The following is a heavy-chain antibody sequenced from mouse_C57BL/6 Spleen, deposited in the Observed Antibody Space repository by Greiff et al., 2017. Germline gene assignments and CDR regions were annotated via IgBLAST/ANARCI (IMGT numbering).Heavy chain of an antibody. CDR3: ARTIRIYYGSSYYFDY. D-gene: IGHD1-1*01. J-gene: IGHJ2*01. CDR2: INPSTGGT. CDR1: GYSFTGYY. Sequence: VQLQQSGPELVKPGASVKISCKASGYSFTGYYMNWVKQSPEKSLEWIGEINPSTGGTTYNQKFKAKATLTVDKSSSTAYMQLKSLTSEDSAVYYCARTIRIYYGSSYYFDYWGQGTTLTVAS. V-gene: IGHV1-42*01.